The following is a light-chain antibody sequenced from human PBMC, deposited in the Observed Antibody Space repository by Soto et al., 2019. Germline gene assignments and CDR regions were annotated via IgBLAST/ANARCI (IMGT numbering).Light chain of an antibody. CDR1: SSDVGGYNY. CDR2: EVS. CDR3: SSYTSSSTYV. V-gene: IGLV2-14*01. J-gene: IGLJ1*01. Sequence: QSALTQPASVSGSPGQSITISCTGTSSDVGGYNYVSWYQHHPGKAPKLMIYEVSNRPSGVSDRFSGSKSGNTASLTISGLQAEDEADYYCSSYTSSSTYVFXTGTKVTV.